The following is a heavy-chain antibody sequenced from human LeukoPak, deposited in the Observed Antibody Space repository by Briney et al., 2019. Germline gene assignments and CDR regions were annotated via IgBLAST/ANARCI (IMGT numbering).Heavy chain of an antibody. CDR3: ARALLWFGEFPFDY. CDR2: ISAYNGNT. J-gene: IGHJ4*02. D-gene: IGHD3-10*01. V-gene: IGHV1-18*04. CDR1: GYTFTSYG. Sequence: GASVKVSCKASGYTFTSYGISWVRQAPGQGLEWMGWISAYNGNTNYAQKLQGRVTMTTDTSTSTAYMELRSLRSDDTAVYYCARALLWFGEFPFDYWGQGTLVTVSS.